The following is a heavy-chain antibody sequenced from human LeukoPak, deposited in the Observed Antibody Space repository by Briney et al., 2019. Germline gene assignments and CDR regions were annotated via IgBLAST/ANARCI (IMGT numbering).Heavy chain of an antibody. CDR3: ARDHCSGGSCYWRFDY. J-gene: IGHJ4*02. CDR1: GDSVSSNSAA. D-gene: IGHD2-15*01. CDR2: TYYRSKWYN. Sequence: SQTLSLTCAISGDSVSSNSAAWDWIRQSPSRGLGWLGRTYYRSKWYNDYAVSVKSRITIDPDTSKNQFSLQLNSVTPEDTAVYYCARDHCSGGSCYWRFDYWGQGTLVTVSS. V-gene: IGHV6-1*01.